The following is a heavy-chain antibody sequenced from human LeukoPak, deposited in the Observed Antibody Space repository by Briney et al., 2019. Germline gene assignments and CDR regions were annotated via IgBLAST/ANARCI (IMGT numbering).Heavy chain of an antibody. D-gene: IGHD6-13*01. V-gene: IGHV6-1*01. CDR3: ARGPAGTGAFDI. CDR1: GDSLSSDSAT. Sequence: SQTLSLTCAISGDSLSSDSATWNWLRQSPSRGLEWLGRTYYRSKWYNEYAVSVKSPITINPDTSKNQFSLQLNSVTPEDTAVYYCARGPAGTGAFDIWGQGTMVTVSS. J-gene: IGHJ3*02. CDR2: TYYRSKWYN.